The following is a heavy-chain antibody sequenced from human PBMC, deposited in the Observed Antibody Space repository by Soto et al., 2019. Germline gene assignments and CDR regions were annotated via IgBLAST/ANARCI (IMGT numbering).Heavy chain of an antibody. CDR1: GGTFSSYA. Sequence: QVQLVQSGAEVKKPGSSVKVSCKASGGTFSSYAMSWVRQAPGQGLEWMGGIIPIFGTANYAQKFQGRVTITADESTSTAYMELSSLRSEDTAVYYCASDDLGYCSGGSCYSPEGWGQGTLVTVSS. J-gene: IGHJ4*02. D-gene: IGHD2-15*01. CDR3: ASDDLGYCSGGSCYSPEG. CDR2: IIPIFGTA. V-gene: IGHV1-69*01.